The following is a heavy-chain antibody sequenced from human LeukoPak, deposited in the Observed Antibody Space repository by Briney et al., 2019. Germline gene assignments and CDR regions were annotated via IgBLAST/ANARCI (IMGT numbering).Heavy chain of an antibody. V-gene: IGHV3-43D*03. CDR1: GFTFDDYA. D-gene: IGHD3-10*01. CDR3: AKDASRYYGSGSYPYYYYYMDV. CDR2: ISWDGGST. Sequence: GGSLRLSCAASGFTFDDYAMHWVRQAPGKGLEWVSLISWDGGSTYYADSVKGRFTISRDNSKNSLYLQMNSLRAEDTALYYCAKDASRYYGSGSYPYYYYYMDVWGKGTTVTVSS. J-gene: IGHJ6*03.